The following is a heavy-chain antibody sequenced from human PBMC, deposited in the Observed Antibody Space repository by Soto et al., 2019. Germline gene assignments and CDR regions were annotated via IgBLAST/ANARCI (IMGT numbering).Heavy chain of an antibody. CDR2: IWYDGSNK. CDR1: GFTFSSYG. CDR3: AREASTSLYYYYGMDV. Sequence: QVQLVESGGGVVQPGRSLRLSCAASGFTFSSYGMHWVRQAPGKGLEWVAVIWYDGSNKYYADSVKGRFTISRDKSKNTLYLQMNSLRAEDTAVYYCAREASTSLYYYYGMDVWGQGTPVPVSS. V-gene: IGHV3-33*01. J-gene: IGHJ6*02.